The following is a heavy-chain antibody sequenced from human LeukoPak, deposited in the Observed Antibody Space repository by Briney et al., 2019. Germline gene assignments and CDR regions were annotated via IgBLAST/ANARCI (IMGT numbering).Heavy chain of an antibody. V-gene: IGHV4-59*08. CDR1: GGSIDNYY. CDR3: ARSRTSGSTWTTDY. CDR2: VSYSGST. D-gene: IGHD2-15*01. J-gene: IGHJ4*02. Sequence: SETLSLTCTVSGGSIDNYYCSWIRQSPGKGLDWIGYVSYSGSTNYNPSLESRVTISIDRSKNQFFLRLTSVTAADTAEYYCARSRTSGSTWTTDYWGQGTQVTVSS.